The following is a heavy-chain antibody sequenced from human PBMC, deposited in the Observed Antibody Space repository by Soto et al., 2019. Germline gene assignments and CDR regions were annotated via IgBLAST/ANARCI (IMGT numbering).Heavy chain of an antibody. CDR3: ATSQKAYNWKYVDR. V-gene: IGHV4-39*01. CDR2: VFYTGFT. D-gene: IGHD1-20*01. CDR1: GGSISGSYYY. Sequence: QLQLQESGPGLVKPSETLSLTCAVSGGSISGSYYYWAWLRQSPGTEPGWIGIVFYTGFTSYNPALKGRGAVSAVRWKSAFSRKLSAGTAADAALYYCATSQKAYNWKYVDRWGQGALVTFYS. J-gene: IGHJ4*02.